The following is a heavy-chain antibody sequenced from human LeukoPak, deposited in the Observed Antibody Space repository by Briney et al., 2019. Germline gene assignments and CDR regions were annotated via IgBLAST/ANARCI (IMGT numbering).Heavy chain of an antibody. J-gene: IGHJ4*02. CDR3: RGGGSGWSYYFDY. CDR2: INHSGST. CDR1: GGSFSGYY. D-gene: IGHD6-19*01. Sequence: PSETLSLTCAVYGGSFSGYYWSWIRQPPGKGLEWIGEINHSGSTNYNPSLKSRVTISVDTSKNQFTLKLSSVTAADTAVYYCRGGGSGWSYYFDYWGQGTLVTVSS. V-gene: IGHV4-34*01.